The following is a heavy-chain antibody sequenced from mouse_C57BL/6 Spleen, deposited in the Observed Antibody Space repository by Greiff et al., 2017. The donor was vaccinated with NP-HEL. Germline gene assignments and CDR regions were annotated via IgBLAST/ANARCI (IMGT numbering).Heavy chain of an antibody. J-gene: IGHJ4*01. CDR3: ARDQGYYDYDGAMDY. V-gene: IGHV3-6*01. CDR2: ISYDGSN. CDR1: GYSITSGYY. D-gene: IGHD2-4*01. Sequence: VQLKESGPGLVKPSQSLSLTCSVTGYSITSGYYWNWIRQFPGNKLEWMGYISYDGSNNYNPSLKNRISITRDTSKNQFFLKLNSVTTEDTATYYCARDQGYYDYDGAMDYWGQGTSVTVSS.